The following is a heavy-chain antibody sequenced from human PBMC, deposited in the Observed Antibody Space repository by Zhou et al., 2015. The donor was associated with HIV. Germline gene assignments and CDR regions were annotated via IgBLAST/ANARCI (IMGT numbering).Heavy chain of an antibody. J-gene: IGHJ4*02. D-gene: IGHD3-3*01. Sequence: QVQLVESGGGVVQPGRSLRLSCAASGFTFSSYGMHWVRQAPGKGLEWVALIWDDGSNKYYAGSVKGRFTISRDNSKNTLYLQMNTLRGEDTAVYYCARGDPILPNYLWSGYYLHWGQGTLVTVSS. CDR1: GFTFSSYG. CDR3: ARGDPILPNYLWSGYYLH. CDR2: IWDDGSNK. V-gene: IGHV3-33*01.